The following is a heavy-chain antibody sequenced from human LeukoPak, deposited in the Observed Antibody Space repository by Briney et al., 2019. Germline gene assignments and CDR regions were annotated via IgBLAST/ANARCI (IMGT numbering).Heavy chain of an antibody. D-gene: IGHD1-1*01. CDR1: GGSFSGYS. Sequence: SETLSLTCDVYGGSFSGYSWSWIRQPPGKGLEWIGEINHSGRTKYNPSLKSRVTISVDTSKNQFSLKLSSVTAADTAVYYCATDRGYNWNDQRFDPWGQGTLVTVSS. J-gene: IGHJ5*02. V-gene: IGHV4-34*01. CDR3: ATDRGYNWNDQRFDP. CDR2: INHSGRT.